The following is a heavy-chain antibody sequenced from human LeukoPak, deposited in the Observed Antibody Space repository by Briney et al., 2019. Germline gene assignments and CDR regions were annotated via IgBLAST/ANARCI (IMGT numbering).Heavy chain of an antibody. CDR3: ARYRLSDSPINWFDP. Sequence: ASVKVSCKASGYIFTSYGIAWVRQAPGQGLEWMGWISAYNGYANYPESLQGRATITTDTSTKTAYMELRSLRSDDTAVYYCARYRLSDSPINWFDPWGQGTLVTVSS. D-gene: IGHD3-22*01. CDR1: GYIFTSYG. CDR2: ISAYNGYA. J-gene: IGHJ5*02. V-gene: IGHV1-18*01.